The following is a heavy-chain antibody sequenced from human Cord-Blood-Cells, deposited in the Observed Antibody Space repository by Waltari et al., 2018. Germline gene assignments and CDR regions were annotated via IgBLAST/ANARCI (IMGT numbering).Heavy chain of an antibody. Sequence: QVQLVQSGAEVKKPGSSVKVSCKASGGTFSSYAISWVRQAPGQGLEWMGGSIPIVGTSNDGQKFQGRVTITADESTSTAYMELGSLRSEDTAVYYCAVRSHSGSYYAFDIWGQGTMVTVSS. D-gene: IGHD1-26*01. J-gene: IGHJ3*02. CDR2: SIPIVGTS. CDR1: GGTFSSYA. CDR3: AVRSHSGSYYAFDI. V-gene: IGHV1-69*12.